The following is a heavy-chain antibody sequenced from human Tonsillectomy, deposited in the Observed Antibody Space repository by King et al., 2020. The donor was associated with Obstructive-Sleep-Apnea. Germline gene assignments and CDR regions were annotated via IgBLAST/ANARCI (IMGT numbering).Heavy chain of an antibody. V-gene: IGHV4-34*01. J-gene: IGHJ1*01. D-gene: IGHD2-15*01. CDR1: GGSFSGYY. CDR2: INHSGST. Sequence: VQLQQWGAGLLKPSETLSLTCAVYGGSFSGYYWSWIRQPPGKGLEWIGEINHSGSTNYNPSLKSRVTISVDTSKNQFSLKLSSVTAAATAVYYCARCPGLSAGRVDGQHWGQGTLVTVSS. CDR3: ARCPGLSAGRVDGQH.